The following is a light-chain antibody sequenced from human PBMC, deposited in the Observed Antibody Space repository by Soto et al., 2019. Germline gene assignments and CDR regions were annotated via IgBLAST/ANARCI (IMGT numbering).Light chain of an antibody. V-gene: IGKV3-20*01. CDR2: GAS. Sequence: EIVLPQSPATLSLSPGERGTLSCRASQSVSSYLAWYQQKPGQAPRLLIYGASSRATGIPDRFSGSGSGTDFTLTISRLEPEDFAVYYCQQYGSSPPVTFGGGTKVDIK. CDR3: QQYGSSPPVT. CDR1: QSVSSY. J-gene: IGKJ4*01.